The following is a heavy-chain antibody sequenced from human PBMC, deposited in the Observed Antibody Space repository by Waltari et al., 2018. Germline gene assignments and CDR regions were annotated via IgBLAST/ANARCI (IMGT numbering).Heavy chain of an antibody. D-gene: IGHD3-22*01. CDR2: IYYMGGT. J-gene: IGHJ5*02. V-gene: IGHV4-39*07. CDR3: ARHPANSITMIVVVPNWFDP. Sequence: QLQLQESGPGLVKPSETLSLTCTVSGGSISSSSYYWGWIRQPPGKGLEWIGSIYYMGGTYYNPALKSRVTISVDTSKNQFSLKLSSVTAADTAVYYCARHPANSITMIVVVPNWFDPWGQGTLVTVSS. CDR1: GGSISSSSYY.